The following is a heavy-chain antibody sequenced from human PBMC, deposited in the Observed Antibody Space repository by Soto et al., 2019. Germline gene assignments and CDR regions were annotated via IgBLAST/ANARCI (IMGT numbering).Heavy chain of an antibody. J-gene: IGHJ4*02. D-gene: IGHD1-26*01. CDR3: AADLKWELLAFLFDY. Sequence: SVKVSCKASGFTFTSSAVQWVRQARGQRLEWIGWIVVGSGNTNYAQKFQERVTITRDMSTSTAYMELSSLRSEDTAVYYCAADLKWELLAFLFDYWGQGTLVTVS. CDR1: GFTFTSSA. CDR2: IVVGSGNT. V-gene: IGHV1-58*01.